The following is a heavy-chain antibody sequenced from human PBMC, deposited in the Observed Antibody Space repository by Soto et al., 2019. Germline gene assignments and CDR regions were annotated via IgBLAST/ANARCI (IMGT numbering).Heavy chain of an antibody. CDR2: MNPNSGNT. CDR1: GYTFTSYD. CDR3: ARGYSWLPRFTHYDYYMDV. Sequence: ASVKVSCKASGYTFTSYDINWVRQATGQGLEWMGWMNPNSGNTGYAQKFQGRVTMTRNTSISTAYMELSSLRSEDTAVYYCARGYSWLPRFTHYDYYMDVWGKGTTVTVSS. D-gene: IGHD3-22*01. V-gene: IGHV1-8*01. J-gene: IGHJ6*03.